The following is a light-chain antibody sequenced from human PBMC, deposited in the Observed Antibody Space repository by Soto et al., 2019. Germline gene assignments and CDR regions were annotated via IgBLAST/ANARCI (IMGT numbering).Light chain of an antibody. CDR3: TSYVGSNIWV. Sequence: QSVLTQPPSASGSPGQSVTISCTGTSSDVGAYKYVSWYQQYPGKAPKLMIYEVSKRPSGVPDRFSGSKSGNTASLTGSGLQAEDEADYYCTSYVGSNIWVFGGGTQLTVL. CDR1: SSDVGAYKY. CDR2: EVS. J-gene: IGLJ3*02. V-gene: IGLV2-8*01.